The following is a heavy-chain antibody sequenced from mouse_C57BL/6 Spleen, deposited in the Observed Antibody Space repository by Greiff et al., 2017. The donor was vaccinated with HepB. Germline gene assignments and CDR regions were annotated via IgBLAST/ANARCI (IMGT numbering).Heavy chain of an antibody. Sequence: EVQLVESGGDLVKPGGSLKLSCAASGFTFSSYGMSWVRQTPDKRLEWVATISSGGSYTYYPDSVKGRFTISRDNAKNTLYLQMSSLKSEDTAMYYCARGTEYYAMDYWGQGTSVTVSS. D-gene: IGHD3-3*01. CDR2: ISSGGSYT. J-gene: IGHJ4*01. CDR1: GFTFSSYG. V-gene: IGHV5-6*01. CDR3: ARGTEYYAMDY.